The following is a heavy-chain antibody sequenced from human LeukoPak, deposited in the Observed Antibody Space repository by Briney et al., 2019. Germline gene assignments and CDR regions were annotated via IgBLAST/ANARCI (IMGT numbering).Heavy chain of an antibody. D-gene: IGHD6-19*01. V-gene: IGHV6-1*01. Sequence: SQTLSLTCAISGDSVSSNSAAWNWIRQSPSRGLEWLGRTYYRSKWYNDYAVSVKSRITINPDTSKNQFSLQLNSVTPEDTAVYYCARDKVDRGEYSSGWYGGDYYYYMDVWGKGTTVTVSS. CDR1: GDSVSSNSAA. CDR2: TYYRSKWYN. CDR3: ARDKVDRGEYSSGWYGGDYYYYMDV. J-gene: IGHJ6*03.